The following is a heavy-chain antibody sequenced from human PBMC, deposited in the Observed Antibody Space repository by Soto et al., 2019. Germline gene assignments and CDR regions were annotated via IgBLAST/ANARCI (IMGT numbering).Heavy chain of an antibody. V-gene: IGHV1-2*02. CDR1: GYTFTGYY. Sequence: SVKVSCKASGYTFTGYYMHWVRKAPGQGLEWMGWINPNSGGTNYAQKFQGRVTMTRDTSISTAYMELSRLRSDDTAVYYCARVHSSGWYMLDYWGQGTLVTVSS. J-gene: IGHJ4*02. CDR2: INPNSGGT. D-gene: IGHD6-19*01. CDR3: ARVHSSGWYMLDY.